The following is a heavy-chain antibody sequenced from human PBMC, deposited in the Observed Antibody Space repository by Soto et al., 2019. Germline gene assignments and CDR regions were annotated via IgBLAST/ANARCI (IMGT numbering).Heavy chain of an antibody. Sequence: ASVKVSCKASGYKFSSYAIHWVRQAPGQRLEWMGWINAGNANTKYSHNFQGRVTIARDTSASTAYMELSSLRSEDTAVYYCARGVAPYYFDYWGQGTLVTVSS. CDR3: ARGVAPYYFDY. J-gene: IGHJ4*02. D-gene: IGHD2-15*01. CDR2: INAGNANT. V-gene: IGHV1-3*01. CDR1: GYKFSSYA.